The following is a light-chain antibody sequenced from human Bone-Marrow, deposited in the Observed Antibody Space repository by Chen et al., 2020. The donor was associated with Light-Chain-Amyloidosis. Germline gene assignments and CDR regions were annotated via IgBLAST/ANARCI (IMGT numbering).Light chain of an antibody. Sequence: QSALTQPPPLSRTPGEQVTISCSGNPSNIGSNYVFWYHQINGTAPKLHIYKTNLPPSGVPERFSGSQSGTSASLAISGLRSEDEAAYYCATWDDRLRGPLFGGGTKLTVL. CDR1: PSNIGSNY. CDR2: KTN. V-gene: IGLV1-47*01. CDR3: ATWDDRLRGPL. J-gene: IGLJ3*02.